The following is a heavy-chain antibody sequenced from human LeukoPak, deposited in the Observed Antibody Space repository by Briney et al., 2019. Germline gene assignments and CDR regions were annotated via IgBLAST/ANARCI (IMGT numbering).Heavy chain of an antibody. V-gene: IGHV4-59*01. Sequence: SETLSLTCTVSDGSISSYYWSWVRQPPGRRLEWIGYIYYRGSTNYNPSLKSRVTISVDTSKNQFSLKLTSVTAADTAVYYCARAVYGSGSYHYYFDYWGQGTLVTVSS. D-gene: IGHD3-10*01. CDR2: IYYRGST. CDR3: ARAVYGSGSYHYYFDY. J-gene: IGHJ4*02. CDR1: DGSISSYY.